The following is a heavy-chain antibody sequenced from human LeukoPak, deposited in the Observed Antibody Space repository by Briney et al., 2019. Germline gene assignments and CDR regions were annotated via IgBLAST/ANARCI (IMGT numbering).Heavy chain of an antibody. CDR2: IIPMFGTS. J-gene: IGHJ6*03. CDR3: VRGGYSYGPNYYHYMDV. Sequence: ASVKVSCKASGGTFSNYAFSWARQAPGQGLEWMGGIIPMFGTSDYAQKFQGRVTITTDESTTAAYMELSSLRSEDTAVYYCVRGGYSYGPNYYHYMDVWDKGTTVTVSS. V-gene: IGHV1-69*05. D-gene: IGHD5-18*01. CDR1: GGTFSNYA.